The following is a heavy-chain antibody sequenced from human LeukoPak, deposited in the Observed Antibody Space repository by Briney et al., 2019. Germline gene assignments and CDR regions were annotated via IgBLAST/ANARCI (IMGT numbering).Heavy chain of an antibody. CDR1: GGSISSSTYY. D-gene: IGHD6-13*01. Sequence: SETLSLTCSVSGGSISSSTYYWGWIRQPPGKGLEWIGGMYYSGSTYYNPSLKSRVTISVDTSKNQFSLKLSSVTAADTAVYYCARGATGYSSSWYLVVYYYGMDVWGQGTTVTVSS. J-gene: IGHJ6*02. CDR3: ARGATGYSSSWYLVVYYYGMDV. V-gene: IGHV4-39*01. CDR2: MYYSGST.